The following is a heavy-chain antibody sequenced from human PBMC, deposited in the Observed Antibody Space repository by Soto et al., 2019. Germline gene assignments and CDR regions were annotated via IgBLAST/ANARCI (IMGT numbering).Heavy chain of an antibody. CDR3: ARDGGVYDYSPFDY. CDR1: GGTFSSYA. D-gene: IGHD4-4*01. V-gene: IGHV1-69*12. J-gene: IGHJ4*02. CDR2: IIPIFGTA. Sequence: QVQLVQSGAEVKKPGSSVKVSCKASGGTFSSYAISWVRQAPVQGLEWMGGIIPIFGTADYAQKFQGRVTITAHESTSAAYMELSSLRSEDTAVYYCARDGGVYDYSPFDYWGQGTLVTVSS.